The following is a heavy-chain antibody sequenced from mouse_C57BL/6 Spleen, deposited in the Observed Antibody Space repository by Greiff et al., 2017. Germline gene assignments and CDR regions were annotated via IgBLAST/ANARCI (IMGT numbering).Heavy chain of an antibody. Sequence: EVKLVESEGGLVQPGSSMTLSCTASGFTFSDYYMAWVRQVPEKGLEWVANINYDGSSTYYLDSLKSRFIISRDNAKNILYLQMSSLKSEDTATYYCARERSITTVEAFDYWGQGTTLTVSS. CDR2: INYDGSST. V-gene: IGHV5-16*01. J-gene: IGHJ2*01. CDR1: GFTFSDYY. CDR3: ARERSITTVEAFDY. D-gene: IGHD1-1*01.